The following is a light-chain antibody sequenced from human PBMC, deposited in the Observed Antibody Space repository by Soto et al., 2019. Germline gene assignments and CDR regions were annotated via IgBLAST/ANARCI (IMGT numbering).Light chain of an antibody. CDR1: QSVSGNY. CDR3: QQYGAPLRP. J-gene: IGKJ1*01. V-gene: IGKV3-20*01. CDR2: GVS. Sequence: EIVLTQSPGTLSLSPGERATLSCRASQSVSGNYFAWYQQKLGRATRLLIYGVSTKATGIPGSFRGSGSETDFTPTIRRLDPEFFAEYYGQQYGAPLRPFGQGPQLEIK.